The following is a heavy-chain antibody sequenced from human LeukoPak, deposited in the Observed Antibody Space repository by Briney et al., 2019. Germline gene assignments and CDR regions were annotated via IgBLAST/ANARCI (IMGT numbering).Heavy chain of an antibody. CDR3: ARSSSWHFYYFDY. V-gene: IGHV1-3*01. J-gene: IGHJ4*02. CDR2: INAGNGNT. D-gene: IGHD6-13*01. CDR1: GYTFTSYA. Sequence: ASVKVSCKASGYTFTSYAMHWVRQAPGQRLEWMGWINAGNGNTKYSQKFQGRVTITRDTSASTAYMELSSLRSEDTAVYYYARSSSWHFYYFDYWGQGTLVTVSS.